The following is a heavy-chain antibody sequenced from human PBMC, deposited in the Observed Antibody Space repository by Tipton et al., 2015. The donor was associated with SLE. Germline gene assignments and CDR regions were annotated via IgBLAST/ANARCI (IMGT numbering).Heavy chain of an antibody. J-gene: IGHJ6*02. CDR3: ARGTGDEENYLYPYYQGV. V-gene: IGHV4-34*01. D-gene: IGHD2-2*01. CDR1: GGSFSGYY. Sequence: TLSLTCAVYGGSFSGYYWSWIRQPPGKGLEWIGEINHSGSTNYNPSLKSRVTISVDTSRNQFSLKLSSVTAADTAVYFCARGTGDEENYLYPYYQGVWGQRTTVTVSS. CDR2: INHSGST.